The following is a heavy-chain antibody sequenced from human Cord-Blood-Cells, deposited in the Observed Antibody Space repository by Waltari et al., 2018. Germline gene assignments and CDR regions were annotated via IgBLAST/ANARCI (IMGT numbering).Heavy chain of an antibody. Sequence: QVQPVQSGADVKNPGASVNGPCQASGYTLTTYALHTLRQATGHGLEWMGWMNPNSGNTGYAQKFQGRVTITRNTSISTAYMELSSLRSEDTAVYYCARGGEGIGAFDIWGQGTMVTVSS. J-gene: IGHJ3*02. CDR1: GYTLTTYA. V-gene: IGHV1-8*03. CDR3: ARGGEGIGAFDI. CDR2: MNPNSGNT. D-gene: IGHD2-21*01.